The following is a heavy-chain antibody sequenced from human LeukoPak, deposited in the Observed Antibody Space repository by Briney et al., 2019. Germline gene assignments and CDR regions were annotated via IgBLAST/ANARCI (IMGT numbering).Heavy chain of an antibody. CDR1: GGSISSYY. J-gene: IGHJ4*02. Sequence: SETLSLTCTVSGGSISSYYWSWIRQPPGKGLEWIGYIYYSGSTNYNPSLKSRVTISVDTSKNQFSLKLSSVTAADTAVYYCASRDGYNGSFDYWGQGTLVTASS. V-gene: IGHV4-59*01. D-gene: IGHD5-24*01. CDR3: ASRDGYNGSFDY. CDR2: IYYSGST.